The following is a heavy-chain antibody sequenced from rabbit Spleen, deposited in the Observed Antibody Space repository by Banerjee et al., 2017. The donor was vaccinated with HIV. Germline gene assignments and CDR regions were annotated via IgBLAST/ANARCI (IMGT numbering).Heavy chain of an antibody. V-gene: IGHV1S40*01. J-gene: IGHJ4*01. CDR1: GFDFSSNA. CDR3: ARDGNSGWNFDL. CDR2: IYTSSGST. D-gene: IGHD1-1*01. Sequence: QSLEESGGGLVKPEGSLTLTCKASGFDFSSNAMCWVRQAPGKGLEWIACIYTSSGSTYYATWVNGRFTISKASSTTVTLQMTGLTAADTATYFCARDGNSGWNFDLWGPGTLVTVS.